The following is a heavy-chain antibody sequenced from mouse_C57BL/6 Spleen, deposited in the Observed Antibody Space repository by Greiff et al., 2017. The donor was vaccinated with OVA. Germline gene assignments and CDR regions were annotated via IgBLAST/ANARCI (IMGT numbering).Heavy chain of an antibody. J-gene: IGHJ4*01. CDR1: GFTFSSYA. D-gene: IGHD2-3*01. V-gene: IGHV5-9-1*02. CDR2: ISSGGDYI. Sequence: EVKLVESGEGLVKPGGSLKLSCAASGFTFSSYAMSWVRQTPEKRLEWVAYISSGGDYIYYADTVKGRFTISRDNARNTLYLQMSSLKSEDTAMYYCTRDPLYDYYAMDYWGQGTSVTVSS. CDR3: TRDPLYDYYAMDY.